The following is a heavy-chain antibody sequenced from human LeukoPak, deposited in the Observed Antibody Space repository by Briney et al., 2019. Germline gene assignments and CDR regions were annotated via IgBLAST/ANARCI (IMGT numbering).Heavy chain of an antibody. CDR2: MNPNSGNT. CDR1: GCTFTSYD. J-gene: IGHJ3*02. D-gene: IGHD6-13*01. V-gene: IGHV1-8*01. Sequence: ASVKVSCKASGCTFTSYDIHWVRQATGQGLEWMGWMNPNSGNTGYAQKFQGRVTMTRNTSISTAYMELSSLRSEDTAVYYCARFFFSGAAVLDAFDIWGQGTMVTVSS. CDR3: ARFFFSGAAVLDAFDI.